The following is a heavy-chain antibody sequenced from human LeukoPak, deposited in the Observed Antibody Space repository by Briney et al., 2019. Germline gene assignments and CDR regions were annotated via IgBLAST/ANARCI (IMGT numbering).Heavy chain of an antibody. V-gene: IGHV3-9*01. D-gene: IGHD3-3*01. Sequence: GRSLRLSCAASGFTFDDYAMHWVRQAPGKGLEWVSGISWNSGSIGYADSVKGRFTISRDNAKNSLYLQMNSLRAEDTALYYCAKGKNFWSGYFDYWGQGTLVTVPP. CDR2: ISWNSGSI. CDR1: GFTFDDYA. CDR3: AKGKNFWSGYFDY. J-gene: IGHJ4*02.